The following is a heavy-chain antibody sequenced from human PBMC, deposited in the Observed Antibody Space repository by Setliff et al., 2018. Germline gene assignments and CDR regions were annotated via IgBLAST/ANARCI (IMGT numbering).Heavy chain of an antibody. V-gene: IGHV1-2*06. CDR2: INPNSGGT. Sequence: VASVKVSCKASGYTFTGYYMHWVRQAPGQGLEWMGRINPNSGGTNYAQKFRGRVTMTRDTSISTAYMELSRLRSDDTAVYYCARVAVGAMGADYWGQGTLVTVSS. D-gene: IGHD1-26*01. J-gene: IGHJ4*02. CDR3: ARVAVGAMGADY. CDR1: GYTFTGYY.